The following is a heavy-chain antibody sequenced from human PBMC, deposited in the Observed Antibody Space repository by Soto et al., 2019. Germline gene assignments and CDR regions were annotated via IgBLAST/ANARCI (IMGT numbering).Heavy chain of an antibody. Sequence: QVQLQESGPGLVKPSQTLSLTCTVSGGSISSGGYYWRWIRQHPGKGLEWIGYIYYSGSTYYNPSLKSRVTISVDTSKNQFSLKLSSVTAADTAVYYCARGTFGVVPAAISYYYYIDVWGKGTTVTVSS. V-gene: IGHV4-31*03. D-gene: IGHD2-2*01. CDR3: ARGTFGVVPAAISYYYYIDV. CDR2: IYYSGST. J-gene: IGHJ6*03. CDR1: GGSISSGGYY.